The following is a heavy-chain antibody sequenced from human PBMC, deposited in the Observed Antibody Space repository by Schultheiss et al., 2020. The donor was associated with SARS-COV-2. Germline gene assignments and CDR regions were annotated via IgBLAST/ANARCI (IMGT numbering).Heavy chain of an antibody. CDR1: GGSFSGYY. J-gene: IGHJ6*02. D-gene: IGHD1-26*01. CDR2: IYHSGST. Sequence: SETLSLTCAVYGGSFSGYYWSWIRQPPGKGLEWIGEIYHSGSTNYNPSLKSRVTISVDKSKNQFSLKLSSVTAADTAVYYCARDRYPYGMDVWGQGTTVTVSS. CDR3: ARDRYPYGMDV. V-gene: IGHV4-34*01.